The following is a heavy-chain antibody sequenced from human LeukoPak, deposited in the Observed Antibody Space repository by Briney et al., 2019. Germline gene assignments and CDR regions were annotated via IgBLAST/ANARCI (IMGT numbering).Heavy chain of an antibody. D-gene: IGHD1-26*01. CDR2: IYYSGST. J-gene: IGHJ4*02. CDR1: GGSISSGGYY. V-gene: IGHV4-61*08. CDR3: AREHGSYVPY. Sequence: SQTLSLTCTVSGGSISSGGYYWSWIRQHPGKGLEWIGYIYYSGSTNYNPSLKSRVTISVDTSKNQFSLKLSSVTAADTAVYYCAREHGSYVPYWGQGTLVTVSS.